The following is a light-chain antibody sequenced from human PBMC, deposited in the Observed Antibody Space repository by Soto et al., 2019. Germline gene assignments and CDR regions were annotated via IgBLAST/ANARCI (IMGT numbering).Light chain of an antibody. CDR2: EVT. CDR1: RSDVGAYND. V-gene: IGLV2-14*01. CDR3: SSFTSRFTFV. J-gene: IGLJ1*01. Sequence: QSVLTQPASVSGSPGQSIAISCTGTRSDVGAYNDVSWYQQHPGKAPKLMISEVTNRPSGGSDRFSGSKSGNTASLTISGLQAEDEADYYCSSFTSRFTFVFGTGTKLTVL.